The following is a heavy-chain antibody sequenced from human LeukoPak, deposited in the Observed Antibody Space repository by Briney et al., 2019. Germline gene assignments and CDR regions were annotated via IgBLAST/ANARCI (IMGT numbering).Heavy chain of an antibody. Sequence: GGSLRLSCAASGFTFNTYAIYWVRQAPGKGLEWVSGICGSGGCTYYADSVKGRFTISRDNSKNAVYLQLNNLKVEDTAIYFCAKANWVSHADAVWWGQGTQITVSS. V-gene: IGHV3-23*01. CDR1: GFTFNTYA. J-gene: IGHJ4*02. CDR3: AKANWVSHADAVW. D-gene: IGHD3-16*01. CDR2: ICGSGGCT.